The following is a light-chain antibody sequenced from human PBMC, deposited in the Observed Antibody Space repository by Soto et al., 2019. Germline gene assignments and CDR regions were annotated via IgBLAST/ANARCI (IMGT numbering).Light chain of an antibody. CDR2: GAF. J-gene: IGKJ2*01. CDR1: QSVSSSY. CDR3: QQYVSSLYT. V-gene: IGKV3-20*01. Sequence: EIVLTQSPGTLSLSPGERATLSCRASQSVSSSYLAWYQQNPGQAPRLLLYGAFSRATGIPDRFSGSGSGRDFTLSLSRLEPEDFAVYYWQQYVSSLYTFGQGTKLESK.